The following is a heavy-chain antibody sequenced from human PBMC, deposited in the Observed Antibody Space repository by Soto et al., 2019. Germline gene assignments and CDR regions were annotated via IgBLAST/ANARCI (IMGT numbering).Heavy chain of an antibody. CDR3: AKGSMIVVVIDY. CDR2: ISYDGSNK. J-gene: IGHJ4*02. V-gene: IGHV3-30*18. D-gene: IGHD3-22*01. CDR1: GFTFSSYG. Sequence: GGSLRLSCAASGFTFSSYGMHWVRQAPGKGLEWVAVISYDGSNKYYADSVKGRFTISRDNSKNTLYLQMNSLRAEDTAVYYCAKGSMIVVVIDYWGQGTLVTVSS.